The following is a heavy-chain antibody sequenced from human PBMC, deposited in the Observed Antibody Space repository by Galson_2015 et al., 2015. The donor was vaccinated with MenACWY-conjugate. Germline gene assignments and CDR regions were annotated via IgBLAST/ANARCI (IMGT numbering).Heavy chain of an antibody. V-gene: IGHV6-1*01. J-gene: IGHJ5*02. CDR3: ARDKGYLSGWSSNALNWFDP. Sequence: CAISGDSVSSHSAAWSWIRQSPSRGLERLGRTYYRSRWFNDYAESVRSRITINPDTSKNQFSLQLSSVTPEDTAVYYCARDKGYLSGWSSNALNWFDPWGQGTLVTVSS. CDR1: GDSVSSHSAA. D-gene: IGHD6-19*01. CDR2: TYYRSRWFN.